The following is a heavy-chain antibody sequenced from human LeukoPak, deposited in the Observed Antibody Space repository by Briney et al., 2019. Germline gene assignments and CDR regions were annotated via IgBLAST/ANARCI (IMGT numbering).Heavy chain of an antibody. V-gene: IGHV3-33*01. J-gene: IGHJ6*03. CDR1: GFTFSSYG. CDR3: ARDYTGLGYYYYMDV. D-gene: IGHD2-8*02. CDR2: IWYDGSNK. Sequence: GGSLRLSCAASGFTFSSYGMHWVRQAPGKGLEWVAVIWYDGSNKYYADSVKGRFTISRDNSKNTLYLQMNSLGAEDTAVYYCARDYTGLGYYYYMDVWGKGTTVTVSS.